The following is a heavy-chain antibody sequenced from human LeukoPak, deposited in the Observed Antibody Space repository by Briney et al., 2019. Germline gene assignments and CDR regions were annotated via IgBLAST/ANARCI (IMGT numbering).Heavy chain of an antibody. CDR3: ANLPLIVGATAFDI. V-gene: IGHV3-23*01. D-gene: IGHD1-26*01. J-gene: IGHJ3*02. CDR2: ISGSGDIM. Sequence: GGSLRLSCIGSGFTFSSFAMSWVRQAPGKGLEWVSDISGSGDIMDYADSVKGRFTISRDNSRNTVYLQINNLRAEDTAVYYCANLPLIVGATAFDIWGQGTMVTVSS. CDR1: GFTFSSFA.